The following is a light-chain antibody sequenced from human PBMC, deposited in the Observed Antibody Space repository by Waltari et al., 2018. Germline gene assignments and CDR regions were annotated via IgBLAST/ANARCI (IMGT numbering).Light chain of an antibody. Sequence: NFILTQPHSVSESPGKTVTISCTRKSGSSNYVHWYQQRPGSAPTTLIYEDNQRPSGVPERFSGSIDRSSKFASLTISGLKTEDEADYYCQSYDSSSWVFGGGTRLTVL. J-gene: IGLJ3*02. CDR2: EDN. V-gene: IGLV6-57*03. CDR3: QSYDSSSWV. CDR1: SGSSNY.